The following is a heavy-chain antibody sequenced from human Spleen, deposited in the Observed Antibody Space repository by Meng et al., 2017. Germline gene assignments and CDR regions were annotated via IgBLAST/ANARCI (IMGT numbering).Heavy chain of an antibody. Sequence: SQTLSLTCAVSGLSIRTSSYYWGWIRQPPGKGLEWIGSIYYSGSTYYNPSLKSRVTMSVDTSKNQFSLKLSSVTAADTAIYYCARDTSSRFYYHGMDVWGQGTTVTVSS. V-gene: IGHV4-39*07. CDR2: IYYSGST. CDR1: GLSIRTSSYY. J-gene: IGHJ6*02. D-gene: IGHD2-2*01. CDR3: ARDTSSRFYYHGMDV.